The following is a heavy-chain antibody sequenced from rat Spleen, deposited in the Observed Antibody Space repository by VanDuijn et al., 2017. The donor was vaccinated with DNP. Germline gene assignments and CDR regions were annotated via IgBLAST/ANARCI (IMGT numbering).Heavy chain of an antibody. Sequence: EVQLVESGGGLVQPGRSLKLSCAASGFTFSYYGMAWVRQAPTKGLEWVAYISYDGGSAYYGDSVKGRFTISRVNTKSFLFLQRDRLRPEDTATYCCVSGWGWGQGVMVTVSS. D-gene: IGHD4-3*01. V-gene: IGHV5-20*01. CDR3: VSGWG. J-gene: IGHJ2*01. CDR1: GFTFSYYG. CDR2: ISYDGGSA.